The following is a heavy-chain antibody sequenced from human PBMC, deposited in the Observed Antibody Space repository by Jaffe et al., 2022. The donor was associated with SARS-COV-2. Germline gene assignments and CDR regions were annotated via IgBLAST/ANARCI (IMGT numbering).Heavy chain of an antibody. CDR3: ARHRAVPTTTFDY. Sequence: QLQLQESGPGLVKPSETLSLTCTVSGGSISSSSYYWGWIRQPPGKGLEWIGSIYYSGSTYYNPSLKSRVTISVDTSKNQFSLKLSSVTAADTAVYYCARHRAVPTTTFDYWGQGTLVTVSS. D-gene: IGHD3-10*01. J-gene: IGHJ4*02. CDR2: IYYSGST. CDR1: GGSISSSSYY. V-gene: IGHV4-39*01.